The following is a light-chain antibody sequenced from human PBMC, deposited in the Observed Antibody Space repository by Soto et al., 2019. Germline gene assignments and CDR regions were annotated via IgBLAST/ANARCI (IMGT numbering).Light chain of an antibody. CDR3: ATWDGRLPGEV. V-gene: IGLV1-51*01. CDR1: SSNIGNNY. J-gene: IGLJ2*01. Sequence: QSVLTQSPSVSAAPGQKVTISCSGSSSNIGNNYVSWYQQLPGTAPKLLIYDNNKRPSGIPDRFSGSKSGTSGTLDITGPQTGDEADYYCATWDGRLPGEVFGGGTKLTVL. CDR2: DNN.